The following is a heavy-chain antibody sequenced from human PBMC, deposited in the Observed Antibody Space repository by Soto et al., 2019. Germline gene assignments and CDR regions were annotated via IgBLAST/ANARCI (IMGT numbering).Heavy chain of an antibody. J-gene: IGHJ4*02. Sequence: EVQLVESGGGLVQPGGSLRLSCAASGFTFTSYWMNWVRQAPGKGLEWVANIRQDGRDKNYVGSVKGRFTISRDNAKNSLYLQMNSLRPEDTAIYYCARGTTIPGIDYWGQGALVTVSS. D-gene: IGHD1-1*01. CDR3: ARGTTIPGIDY. CDR2: IRQDGRDK. V-gene: IGHV3-7*04. CDR1: GFTFTSYW.